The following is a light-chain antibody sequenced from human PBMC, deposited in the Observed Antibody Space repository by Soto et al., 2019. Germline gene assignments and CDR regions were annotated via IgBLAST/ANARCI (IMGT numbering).Light chain of an antibody. CDR2: EVS. J-gene: IGLJ1*01. CDR1: SSDVGNYKY. Sequence: QSAVAQPASVSGSPGQAITISCTGTSSDVGNYKYVSWYQQHPGKAPKLMIYEVSNRPSGVSNRFSGSKSGNTASLTISGLQAEDGTDYYCFSYTSSGTYVFGTGTKVTVL. V-gene: IGLV2-14*01. CDR3: FSYTSSGTYV.